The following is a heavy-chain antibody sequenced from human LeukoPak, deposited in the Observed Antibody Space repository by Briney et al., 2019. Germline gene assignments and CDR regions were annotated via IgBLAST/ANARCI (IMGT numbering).Heavy chain of an antibody. CDR2: INHSGST. CDR3: AGGGQWLAFDY. CDR1: GGSFSGYY. D-gene: IGHD6-19*01. Sequence: SETLSLTCAVYGGSFSGYYWSWIRQPPGKGLEWIGEINHSGSTNYNPPLKSRVTISVDTSKNQFSLKLSSVTAADTAVYYCAGGGQWLAFDYWGQGTLVTVSS. V-gene: IGHV4-34*01. J-gene: IGHJ4*02.